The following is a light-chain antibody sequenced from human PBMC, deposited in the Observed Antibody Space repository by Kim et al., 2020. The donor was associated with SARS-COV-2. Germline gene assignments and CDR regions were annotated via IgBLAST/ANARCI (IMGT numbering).Light chain of an antibody. CDR2: GAS. CDR3: KKSYSDPYT. J-gene: IGKJ2*01. V-gene: IGKV1-39*01. Sequence: SVSVGDSISIAWRASQSITTFLNWYQQKPGRAPELLISGASTLEYGVTSMFSGRRSETDFTLTINNLQPRDVASYYCKKSYSDPYTFGQGTKLEI. CDR1: QSITTF.